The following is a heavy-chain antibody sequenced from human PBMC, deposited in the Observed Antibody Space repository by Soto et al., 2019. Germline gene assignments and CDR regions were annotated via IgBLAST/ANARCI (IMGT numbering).Heavy chain of an antibody. CDR3: ARDNGGDWGVGAFDI. CDR2: MSSSSGTI. Sequence: GGSLRLSCAASGFTLRSYSMNWVRQAPGKGLEWVSYMSSSSGTIYYADSVKGRFTISRDNAKNSLYLEMNSLRAEDTAVYFCARDNGGDWGVGAFDIWGQGTMVTVAS. D-gene: IGHD2-21*02. J-gene: IGHJ3*02. CDR1: GFTLRSYS. V-gene: IGHV3-48*01.